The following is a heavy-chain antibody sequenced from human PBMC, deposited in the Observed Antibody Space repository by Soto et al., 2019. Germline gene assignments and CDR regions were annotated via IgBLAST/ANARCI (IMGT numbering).Heavy chain of an antibody. CDR3: AKDQGSSWYEIDY. D-gene: IGHD6-13*01. V-gene: IGHV3-48*01. CDR1: GFTFSSYS. J-gene: IGHJ4*02. CDR2: ISSSSSTI. Sequence: GGSLRLSCAASGFTFSSYSMNWVRQAPGKGLEKVSYISSSSSTIYYADSVKGRFTISRDNAKNSLYLQMNSLRAEDTAVYYCAKDQGSSWYEIDYWGQGTLVTVSS.